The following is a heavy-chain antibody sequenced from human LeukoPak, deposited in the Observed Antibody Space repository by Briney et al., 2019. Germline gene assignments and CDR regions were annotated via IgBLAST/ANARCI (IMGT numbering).Heavy chain of an antibody. CDR3: TREWYFYDTRGQGDAFDI. CDR1: GFTFSSYW. J-gene: IGHJ3*02. D-gene: IGHD3-22*01. Sequence: GGSLRLSCAASGFTFSSYWMSWVRQAPGKGLEWVANIRHDGNEKYYVDSVKGRFTVSRDNAKSSLYLQMNILRAEDTAVYYCTREWYFYDTRGQGDAFDIWGHGTMVTVSS. V-gene: IGHV3-7*05. CDR2: IRHDGNEK.